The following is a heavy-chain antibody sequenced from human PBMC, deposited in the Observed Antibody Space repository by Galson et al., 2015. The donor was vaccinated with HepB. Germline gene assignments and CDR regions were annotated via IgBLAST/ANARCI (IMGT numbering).Heavy chain of an antibody. V-gene: IGHV4-31*03. CDR2: IYYNGNA. Sequence: LSLTCTISGDSITSGGYYWTWVRQNPGKGLEWIAYIYYNGNASYNPPLKSRVTISVDTSKNQFSLTLTSVTTADTAVYFCAQFRAYDSTLEYWGQETLVTVSS. CDR3: AQFRAYDSTLEY. CDR1: GDSITSGGYY. D-gene: IGHD3-22*01. J-gene: IGHJ4*02.